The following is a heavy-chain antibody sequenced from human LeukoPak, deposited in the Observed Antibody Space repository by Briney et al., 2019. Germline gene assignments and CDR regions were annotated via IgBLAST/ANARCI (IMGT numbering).Heavy chain of an antibody. CDR3: AKDPGGCSSTSCHYYYYYMDV. Sequence: PGGSLRLSCAASGFTFSSYGMHWVHQAPGKGLEWVAFIRYDGSNKYYADSVKGRFTISRDNSKNTLYLQMNSLRAEDTAVYYCAKDPGGCSSTSCHYYYYYMDVWGKGTTVTVSS. D-gene: IGHD2-2*01. J-gene: IGHJ6*03. V-gene: IGHV3-30*02. CDR2: IRYDGSNK. CDR1: GFTFSSYG.